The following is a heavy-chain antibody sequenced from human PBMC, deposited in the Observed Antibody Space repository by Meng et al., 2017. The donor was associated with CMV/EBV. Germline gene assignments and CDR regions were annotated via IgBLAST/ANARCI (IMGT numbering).Heavy chain of an antibody. V-gene: IGHV3-30*02. D-gene: IGHD3-9*01. Sequence: GESLKISCAASGFTFSSYGMHWVRQAPGKGLEWVAFIRYDGSNKYYADSVKGRFTISRDNSKNTLHLQMNSLRAEDTAVYYCAKDIFSVLRSFPGGMDVWGQGTTVTVSS. CDR2: IRYDGSNK. CDR3: AKDIFSVLRSFPGGMDV. CDR1: GFTFSSYG. J-gene: IGHJ6*02.